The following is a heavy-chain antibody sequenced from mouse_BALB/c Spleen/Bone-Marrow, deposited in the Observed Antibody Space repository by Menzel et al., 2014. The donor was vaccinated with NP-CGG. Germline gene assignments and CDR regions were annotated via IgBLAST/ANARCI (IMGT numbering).Heavy chain of an antibody. CDR2: INPGSSTI. J-gene: IGHJ2*01. CDR3: ARLGYYGYHDN. CDR1: GFDFGRYW. V-gene: IGHV4-2*02. D-gene: IGHD1-2*01. Sequence: EVKLLESGGGLVQPGGSLNLACVASGFDFGRYWMSWARQAPGKGLEWIGEINPGSSTINYSPSLKDKFIISRDNAKNTLYLQMSKVRSEDTALYYCARLGYYGYHDNWGQGTTLTVSS.